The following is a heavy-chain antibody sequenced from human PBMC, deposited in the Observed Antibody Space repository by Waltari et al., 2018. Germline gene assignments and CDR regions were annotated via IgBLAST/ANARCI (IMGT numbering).Heavy chain of an antibody. CDR3: ARVKDGVVIGYFDC. Sequence: QVQLVQSGAEVKKPGASVKVSCKASGYTFTSYDYHWVRQATGQGLEWMGWMNPNSGNTGYAQKFQGRVTMTRNTSISTAYMELSSLRSEDTAFYYCARVKDGVVIGYFDCWGQGTLVTVSS. D-gene: IGHD3-3*01. CDR1: GYTFTSYD. V-gene: IGHV1-8*01. CDR2: MNPNSGNT. J-gene: IGHJ4*02.